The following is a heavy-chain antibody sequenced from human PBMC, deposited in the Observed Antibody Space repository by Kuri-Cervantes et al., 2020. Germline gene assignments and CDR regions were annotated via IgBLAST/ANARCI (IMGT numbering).Heavy chain of an antibody. V-gene: IGHV1-46*01. CDR3: ARDDYGDYYFDY. Sequence: ASVKVSCKASGYTFTSYYMHWVRQAPGQGLEWMGIINPSGGSTSYAQKFQGRVTMTRDTSTSTVYMELSSLRAEDTAVYYCARDDYGDYYFDYWGQGTLVTVSS. CDR1: GYTFTSYY. J-gene: IGHJ4*02. CDR2: INPSGGST. D-gene: IGHD4-17*01.